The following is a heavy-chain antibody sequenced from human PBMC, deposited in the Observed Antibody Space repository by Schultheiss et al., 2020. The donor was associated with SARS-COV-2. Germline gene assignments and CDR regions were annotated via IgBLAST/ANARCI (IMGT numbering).Heavy chain of an antibody. D-gene: IGHD6-6*01. J-gene: IGHJ6*02. V-gene: IGHV4-61*10. Sequence: SETLSLTCTVSGGSISSGSYYWSWIRQPAGKGLEWIGYIYYSGSTYYNPSLKSRVTISVDTSKNQFSLKLSSVTAADTAVYYCARVGQLGHGMDVWGQGTTVTVSS. CDR1: GGSISSGSYY. CDR3: ARVGQLGHGMDV. CDR2: IYYSGST.